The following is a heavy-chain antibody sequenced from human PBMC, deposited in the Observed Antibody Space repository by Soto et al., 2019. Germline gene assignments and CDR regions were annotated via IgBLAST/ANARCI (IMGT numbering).Heavy chain of an antibody. CDR1: GYSFTSYW. J-gene: IGHJ6*02. CDR3: ARPNGYCSGGSCYSSHYGMDV. D-gene: IGHD2-15*01. Sequence: GESLKISCKGSGYSFTSYWISWVRQMPGKGLEWMGRIDPSDSYANYSPSFQGHVTISADKSISTAYLQWSSLKASDTAMYYCARPNGYCSGGSCYSSHYGMDVWGQGTTVTVSS. CDR2: IDPSDSYA. V-gene: IGHV5-10-1*01.